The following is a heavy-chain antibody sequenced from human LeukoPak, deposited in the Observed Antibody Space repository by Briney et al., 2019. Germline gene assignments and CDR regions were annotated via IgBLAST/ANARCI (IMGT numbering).Heavy chain of an antibody. Sequence: ASVKVSCKASGYTFTGYYMHWVRQAPGQGLEWMGWINPNSGGTNYAQKFQGRVTMTRDTSISTAYMELSRLRSDDTAVYYCARDHRAYTAMVTGFDYWGQGTLVTVSS. J-gene: IGHJ4*02. CDR1: GYTFTGYY. CDR3: ARDHRAYTAMVTGFDY. CDR2: INPNSGGT. V-gene: IGHV1-2*02. D-gene: IGHD5-18*01.